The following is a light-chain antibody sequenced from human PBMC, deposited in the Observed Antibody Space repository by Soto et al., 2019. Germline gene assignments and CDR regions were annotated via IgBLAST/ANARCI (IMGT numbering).Light chain of an antibody. CDR2: EVS. J-gene: IGLJ1*01. V-gene: IGLV2-8*01. CDR1: SSDVGGYNY. Sequence: QSALTQAPSASGSPGQSVTISCTGTSSDVGGYNYVSWYQQHPGRAPKLMIYEVSKRPSGVPDRFSGSKSGNTASLTVSGLQNEDEADYYCSSYAGSNNQVFGTGTKVTVL. CDR3: SSYAGSNNQV.